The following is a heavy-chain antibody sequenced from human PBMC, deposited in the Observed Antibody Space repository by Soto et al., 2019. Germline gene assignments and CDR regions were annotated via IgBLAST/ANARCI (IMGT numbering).Heavy chain of an antibody. D-gene: IGHD7-27*01. V-gene: IGHV1-3*04. CDR3: ARDSWGFDY. CDR1: GYTSTSYD. CDR2: SNIANGNT. J-gene: IGHJ4*02. Sequence: KVSCKASGYTSTSYDINWVRQAPAQRREWVGWSNIANGNTEFSQKFQGRVTITRETSASTDYMELSSLTSDDTDVYYCARDSWGFDYWGQGTLVTVSS.